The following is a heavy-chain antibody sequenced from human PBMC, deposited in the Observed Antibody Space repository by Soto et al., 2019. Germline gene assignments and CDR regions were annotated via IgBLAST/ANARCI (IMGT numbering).Heavy chain of an antibody. CDR2: IYYSGST. J-gene: IGHJ5*02. CDR3: AREISSSWNNWFDP. Sequence: SETLSLTCTVSGGSISSYYWSWIRQPPGKGLEWIGYIYYSGSTNYNPSLKSRVTISVDTSKNQFSLKLSSVTAADTAVYYCAREISSSWNNWFDPWGQGTLVTVSS. V-gene: IGHV4-59*01. CDR1: GGSISSYY. D-gene: IGHD6-13*01.